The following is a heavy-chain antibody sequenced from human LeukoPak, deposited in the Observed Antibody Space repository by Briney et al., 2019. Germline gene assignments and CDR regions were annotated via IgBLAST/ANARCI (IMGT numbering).Heavy chain of an antibody. CDR3: ARGTSYNWNYLGDY. J-gene: IGHJ4*02. CDR2: ISSSSSYI. V-gene: IGHV3-21*01. D-gene: IGHD1-7*01. Sequence: SGGSLRLSCAASGFTFSSYRMNWVRQSPGKGLEWVSSISSSSSYIYYADSVKGRFTISRDNAKNSLYLQMNSLRAEDTAVYYCARGTSYNWNYLGDYWGQGALVTVSS. CDR1: GFTFSSYR.